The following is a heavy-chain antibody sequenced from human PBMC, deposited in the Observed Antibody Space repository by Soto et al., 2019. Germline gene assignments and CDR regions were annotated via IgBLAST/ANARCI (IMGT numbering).Heavy chain of an antibody. CDR1: GGSISSGGYS. CDR3: ARAGDSGYEDYFDY. V-gene: IGHV4-30-2*01. CDR2: IYHSGST. Sequence: QLQLQESGSGLVKPSQTLSLTCAVSGGSISSGGYSWSWIRQPPGKGLEWIGYIYHSGSTYYNPSPKSRVTISVDRSKNQFSLKLSSVTAADTAVYYCARAGDSGYEDYFDYWGQGTLVTVSS. D-gene: IGHD5-12*01. J-gene: IGHJ4*02.